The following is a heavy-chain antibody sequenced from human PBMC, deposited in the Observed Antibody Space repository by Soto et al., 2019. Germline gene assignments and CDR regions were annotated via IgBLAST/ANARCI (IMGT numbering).Heavy chain of an antibody. Sequence: EVQLLESGGGLVQPGGSLRLSCAASGFTFSSYAMSWVRQAPGKGLEWVSAISGSGGSTYYADSVKGRFTISRDNSKNSLYLQMNSLRAEDTALYYCAKVTSSYYYDSSGSFYFDYWGQGTLVTVSS. CDR2: ISGSGGST. CDR3: AKVTSSYYYDSSGSFYFDY. J-gene: IGHJ4*02. CDR1: GFTFSSYA. D-gene: IGHD3-22*01. V-gene: IGHV3-23*01.